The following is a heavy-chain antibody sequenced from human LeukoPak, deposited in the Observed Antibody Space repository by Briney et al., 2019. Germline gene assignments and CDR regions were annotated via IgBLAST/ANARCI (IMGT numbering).Heavy chain of an antibody. J-gene: IGHJ6*02. CDR2: TYYRSKWYN. Sequence: SQTLSLTCAISGDSVSSNSAAWNWIRQSPSRGLEWLGSTYYRSKWYNDYAVSVKSRITINPDTSKNQFSLQLNSVTPEDTAVYYCAREAYDFWSGYQPLYYYYGMDVWGQGTTVTVSS. D-gene: IGHD3-3*01. CDR1: GDSVSSNSAA. V-gene: IGHV6-1*01. CDR3: AREAYDFWSGYQPLYYYYGMDV.